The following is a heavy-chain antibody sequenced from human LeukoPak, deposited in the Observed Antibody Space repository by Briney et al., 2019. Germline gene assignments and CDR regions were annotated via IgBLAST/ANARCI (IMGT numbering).Heavy chain of an antibody. Sequence: PSETLSLTCTVSGDSISSGIHYWNWIRQPAGKGLEWIGRIYTSGSTNYNPSLKSRVTISLDTSKNQFSLKLSSVTAADTAVYYCARDVLNFRTNYYGSGSPRWFDPWGQGTLVTVSS. CDR1: GDSISSGIHY. CDR2: IYTSGST. CDR3: ARDVLNFRTNYYGSGSPRWFDP. D-gene: IGHD3-10*01. V-gene: IGHV4-61*02. J-gene: IGHJ5*02.